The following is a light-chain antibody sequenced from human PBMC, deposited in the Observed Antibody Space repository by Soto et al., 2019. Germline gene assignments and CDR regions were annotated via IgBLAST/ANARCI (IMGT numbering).Light chain of an antibody. CDR2: GAS. J-gene: IGKJ1*01. CDR1: QSVSSSY. V-gene: IGKV3-20*01. CDR3: QQYGISPWT. Sequence: EIVLTQSPGTLSLSPGERATLSCRASQSVSSSYLAWYQQKPGQAPRLLIYGASNRATGIPDRFSGSGSGTDFTLTISRLEPEDFAVYYCQQYGISPWTFGQGGKVDIK.